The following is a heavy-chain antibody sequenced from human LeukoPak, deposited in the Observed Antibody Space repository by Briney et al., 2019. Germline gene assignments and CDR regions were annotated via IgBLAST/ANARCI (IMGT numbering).Heavy chain of an antibody. CDR3: ARENLDY. J-gene: IGHJ4*02. V-gene: IGHV4-34*01. Sequence: SETLSLTCAVYGGSFSGYYWSWIRQPPGKGLEWIGEINHSGSTNYNPSLKSRDTISVDTSKNQFSLKLSSVTAADTAVYYCARENLDYWGQGTLVTVSS. CDR1: GGSFSGYY. CDR2: INHSGST.